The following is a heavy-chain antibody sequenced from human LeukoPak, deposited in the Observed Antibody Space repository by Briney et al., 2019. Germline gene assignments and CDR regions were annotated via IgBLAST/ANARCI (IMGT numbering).Heavy chain of an antibody. V-gene: IGHV4-61*01. CDR3: ARDRDCSSTSCYRVDYYYGMDV. J-gene: IGHJ6*02. CDR2: IYYSGST. D-gene: IGHD2-2*01. CDR1: GGSVSSGSYY. Sequence: PSETLSLTCTVSGGSVSSGSYYWSWIRQPPGKGLEWIGYIYYSGSTNYNPSLKSRVTISVDTSKNQFSLKLSSVTAADTAVYYCARDRDCSSTSCYRVDYYYGMDVWGQGTTVTVSS.